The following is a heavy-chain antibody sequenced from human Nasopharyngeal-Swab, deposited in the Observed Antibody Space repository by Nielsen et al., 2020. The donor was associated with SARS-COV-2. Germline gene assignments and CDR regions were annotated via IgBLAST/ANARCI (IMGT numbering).Heavy chain of an antibody. D-gene: IGHD3-10*01. CDR2: INHSGST. CDR3: ARGRKYYYGSGTYYNPRPIYYDYYGMDV. Sequence: GSLRLSCAVYGGSFSGYYWSWIRQPPGKGLEWIGEINHSGSTNYNPSLKSRVTISVDTSKNQFSLKLSSVTAADTAVYYCARGRKYYYGSGTYYNPRPIYYDYYGMDVWGQGTTVTVSS. J-gene: IGHJ6*02. V-gene: IGHV4-34*01. CDR1: GGSFSGYY.